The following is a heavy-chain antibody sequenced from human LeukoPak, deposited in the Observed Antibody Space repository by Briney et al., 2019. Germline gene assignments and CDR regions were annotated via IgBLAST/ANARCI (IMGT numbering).Heavy chain of an antibody. J-gene: IGHJ4*02. D-gene: IGHD6-6*01. Sequence: ASLKLSCKASGYTFTGYYMHWVRQAPGQGLEWMGWINPNSGGTNYAQKFQGRVTMTRDTSISTAYMELSRLRSDDTAVYYCARLSPSSSSDYWGQGTLVTVSS. CDR2: INPNSGGT. CDR1: GYTFTGYY. CDR3: ARLSPSSSSDY. V-gene: IGHV1-2*02.